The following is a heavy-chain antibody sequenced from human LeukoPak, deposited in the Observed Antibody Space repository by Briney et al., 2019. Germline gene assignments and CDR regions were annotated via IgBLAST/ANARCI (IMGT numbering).Heavy chain of an antibody. V-gene: IGHV5-51*01. CDR2: IYPGDSDT. D-gene: IGHD6-13*01. CDR3: ARHAAAAGTRAEVDY. CDR1: EYSFTNYW. Sequence: GESLKISCKGSEYSFTNYWIGWVRQMPGKGLQWMGVIYPGDSDTRYSPSFQGQVTISADKSISTAYLQWSSLKASDTAMYYCARHAAAAGTRAEVDYWGQGTLVTVFS. J-gene: IGHJ4*02.